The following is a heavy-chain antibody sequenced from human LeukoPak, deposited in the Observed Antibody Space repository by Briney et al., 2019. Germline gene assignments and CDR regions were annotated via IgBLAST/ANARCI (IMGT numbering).Heavy chain of an antibody. CDR2: INPNMGGT. J-gene: IGHJ4*02. CDR3: ARDSGSGNYYDS. D-gene: IGHD3-10*01. Sequence: ASVKVSCKASGYTFTSYGISWVRQAPGQGLEWMGWINPNMGGTNYAQKFQGRVTMTRDTSISTAYMELRRLRSDDTAMYYCARDSGSGNYYDSWGQGTLVTVSS. V-gene: IGHV1-2*02. CDR1: GYTFTSYG.